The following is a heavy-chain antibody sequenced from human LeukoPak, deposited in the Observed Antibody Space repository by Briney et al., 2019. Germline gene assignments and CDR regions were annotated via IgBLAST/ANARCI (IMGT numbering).Heavy chain of an antibody. Sequence: PGGSLRLSCAASGFTFSSYGMSWVRQAPGKGLEWVSAISGSGGSTYYADSVKGRFTISRDNSKNTLYLQMNSLRAEDTAVYYCALSRITMIVVVSNPAYYFDYWGQGTLVTVSS. CDR3: ALSRITMIVVVSNPAYYFDY. D-gene: IGHD3-22*01. CDR1: GFTFSSYG. J-gene: IGHJ4*02. CDR2: ISGSGGST. V-gene: IGHV3-23*01.